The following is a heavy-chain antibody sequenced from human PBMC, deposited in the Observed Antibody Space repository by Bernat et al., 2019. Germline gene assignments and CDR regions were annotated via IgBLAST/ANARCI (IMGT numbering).Heavy chain of an antibody. CDR1: GFTFSSYA. D-gene: IGHD6-19*01. CDR3: ASLSIAVAGDAFDI. Sequence: QVQLVESGGGVVQPGRSLRLSCAASGFTFSSYAMHWVRQAPGKGLEWVAVISYDGSNKYYADSVKGRFTISRDNSKNTLYLQMNSLRAEGTAVYYCASLSIAVAGDAFDIWGQGTMVTVSS. J-gene: IGHJ3*02. V-gene: IGHV3-30*01. CDR2: ISYDGSNK.